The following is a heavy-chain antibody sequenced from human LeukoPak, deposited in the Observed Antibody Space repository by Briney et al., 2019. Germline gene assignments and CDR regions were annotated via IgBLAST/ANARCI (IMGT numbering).Heavy chain of an antibody. V-gene: IGHV3-48*03. CDR1: GFTFSSYE. Sequence: GGSLRLSCAASGFTFSSYEMNWVRQAPGKGLEWVSYISSSGSTIYYADSVKGRFTISRDNAKNSLYLQMNSLRAEDTAVYYCARGGQITMTVVVGYYFDYWGQGTLVTVSS. J-gene: IGHJ4*02. D-gene: IGHD3-22*01. CDR3: ARGGQITMTVVVGYYFDY. CDR2: ISSSGSTI.